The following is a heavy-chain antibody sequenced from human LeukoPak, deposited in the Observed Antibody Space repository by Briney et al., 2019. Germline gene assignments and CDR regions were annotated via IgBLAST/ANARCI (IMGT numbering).Heavy chain of an antibody. Sequence: GGSLRLSCAASGFTFSSYEMNWVRQAPGKGLEWVSYISSSGSTIYYADSVKGRFTISRDNAKNSLYLQMNSPRAEDTAVYYCASGGYSYGYSYWGQGTLVTVSS. D-gene: IGHD5-18*01. CDR1: GFTFSSYE. CDR3: ASGGYSYGYSY. J-gene: IGHJ4*02. V-gene: IGHV3-48*03. CDR2: ISSSGSTI.